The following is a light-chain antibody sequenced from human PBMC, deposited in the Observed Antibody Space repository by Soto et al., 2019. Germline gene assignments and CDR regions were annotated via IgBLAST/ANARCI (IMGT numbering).Light chain of an antibody. CDR1: LSVGSSY. CDR3: QQYATSPFT. J-gene: IGKJ3*01. Sequence: EIVLTQSPGTLSLSPGERATLSCRASLSVGSSYLAWYQQKPGQAPRVLIYGASSRATGIPDRFSGSGSGTDFTLTISRLEPEDFAVYYCQQYATSPFTFGPGTKVDIK. CDR2: GAS. V-gene: IGKV3-20*01.